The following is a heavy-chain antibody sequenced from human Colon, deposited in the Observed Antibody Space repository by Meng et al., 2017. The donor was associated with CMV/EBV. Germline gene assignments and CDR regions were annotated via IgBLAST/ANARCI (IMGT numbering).Heavy chain of an antibody. CDR2: ISFSGST. J-gene: IGHJ4*02. D-gene: IGHD6-13*01. Sequence: QVQLQESGPGLVKPSQTLSRTCTVSGGSISSGDFYWTWIRQPPGKGLEWIGYISFSGSTYYNPSLKSRVTISLDTSKNQFSLKLNSVTAADTAVYFCARVRSSSSRYFDYWGQGTLVTVSS. CDR1: GGSISSGDFY. CDR3: ARVRSSSSRYFDY. V-gene: IGHV4-30-4*01.